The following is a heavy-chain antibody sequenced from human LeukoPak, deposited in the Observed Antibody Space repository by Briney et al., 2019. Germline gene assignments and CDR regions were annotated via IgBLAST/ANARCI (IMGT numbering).Heavy chain of an antibody. CDR3: ARGPGKYCSGGSCYSAVKVRYYFDY. CDR2: INHSGSS. CDR1: GGSFSGYY. Sequence: PSETLSLTCAAYGGSFSGYYWSWIRQPPGKGLEWIGEINHSGSSNYNPSLKSRVTISVDTSKNQFSLKLSSVTAADTAVYYCARGPGKYCSGGSCYSAVKVRYYFDYWGQATLVTVSS. V-gene: IGHV4-34*01. J-gene: IGHJ4*02. D-gene: IGHD2-15*01.